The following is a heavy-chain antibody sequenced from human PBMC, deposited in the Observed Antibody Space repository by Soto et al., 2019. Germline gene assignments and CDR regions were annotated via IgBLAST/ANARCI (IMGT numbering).Heavy chain of an antibody. D-gene: IGHD3-22*01. CDR2: IIPILGIA. V-gene: IGHV1-69*04. J-gene: IGHJ5*02. Sequence: ASVKVSCKASGGTFSSYTISGVRQAPGQGFEWMGRIIPILGIANYAQKFQGRVTITRDTSASTAYMELSSLRYEDTAVYYCARDLPDDSSEEPNWFDPWGQGTLVTVSS. CDR1: GGTFSSYT. CDR3: ARDLPDDSSEEPNWFDP.